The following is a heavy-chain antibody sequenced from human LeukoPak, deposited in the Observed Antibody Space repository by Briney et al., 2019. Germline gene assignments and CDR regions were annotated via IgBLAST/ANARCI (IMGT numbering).Heavy chain of an antibody. Sequence: GSLRLSWAGSGFTGRSDYLGLVRQAPGKGLEWVSVIYSGGSTYYADSVKGRFTISRDKSKNTVYLQMNSLRFEDTAMYYCARNRFDPWGQGTLVTVSS. CDR3: ARNRFDP. CDR2: IYSGGST. CDR1: GFTGRSDY. V-gene: IGHV3-53*05. J-gene: IGHJ5*02.